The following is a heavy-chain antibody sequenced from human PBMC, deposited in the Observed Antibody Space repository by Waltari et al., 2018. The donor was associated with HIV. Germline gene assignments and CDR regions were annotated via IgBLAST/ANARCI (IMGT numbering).Heavy chain of an antibody. CDR1: GFTFSNYG. D-gene: IGHD6-13*01. CDR2: ISGRGGST. J-gene: IGHJ6*02. V-gene: IGHV3-23*01. CDR3: VKEHQYSHSWYSYYGMDV. Sequence: EVQVLESGGALVQPGGSLRLSCAASGFTFSNYGMSWVRQAPGKGLGWVSTISGRGGSTYYADSVKGRFTVSRDNSKNTLYLQMNSLRAEDTAVYFCVKEHQYSHSWYSYYGMDVWGQGTTVTVSS.